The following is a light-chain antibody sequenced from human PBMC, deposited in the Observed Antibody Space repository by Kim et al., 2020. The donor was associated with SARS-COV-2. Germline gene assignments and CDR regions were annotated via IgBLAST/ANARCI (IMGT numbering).Light chain of an antibody. J-gene: IGKJ1*01. CDR1: QSISSN. CDR3: QQYSDWPLT. Sequence: EIVMTQSPGTLSVSPGERATLSCRASQSISSNLAWYQQKPGQAPRLLFYGASSRATGIPARFSGTGSGTEFSLTISSLQSEDSAVYYCQQYSDWPLTFGQGTKVDIK. CDR2: GAS. V-gene: IGKV3D-15*01.